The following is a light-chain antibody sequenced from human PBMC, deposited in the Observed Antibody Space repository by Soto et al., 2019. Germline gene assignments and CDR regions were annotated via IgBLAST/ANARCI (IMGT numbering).Light chain of an antibody. J-gene: IGKJ1*01. Sequence: EIVLTQSPGTLSLSPGERATLSCGASQSVSSSYFAWYQQKPGQAPRLLIYGASSRATGIPDRFSGSGSGTDFTLSISKLEPEDFAVYYCQQYGNSPWTFGQGTKVEIK. CDR2: GAS. CDR1: QSVSSSY. V-gene: IGKV3-20*01. CDR3: QQYGNSPWT.